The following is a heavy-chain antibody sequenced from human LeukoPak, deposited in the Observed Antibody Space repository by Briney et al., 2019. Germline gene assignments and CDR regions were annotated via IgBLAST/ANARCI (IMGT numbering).Heavy chain of an antibody. J-gene: IGHJ4*02. CDR2: IWFDGTEGPDK. D-gene: IGHD6-19*01. CDR3: AKEAGSGWRYFDN. Sequence: GGSLRLSCVASGFTFRTFAMDWVRQAPGKGLEWVAAIWFDGTEGPDKNYADSVRGRFLISRDDSKNTLFLQMNNLRAEDTAVYYCAKEAGSGWRYFDNWGQGTLVTVSS. V-gene: IGHV3-33*06. CDR1: GFTFRTFA.